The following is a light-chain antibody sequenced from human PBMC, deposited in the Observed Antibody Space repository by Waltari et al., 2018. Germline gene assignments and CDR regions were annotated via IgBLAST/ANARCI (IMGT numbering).Light chain of an antibody. Sequence: YVVTQPTSVSVAPGQTARLTCGGNAIRSPSVHWYQQKPGQAPLLIVYDDTDRPSGIPERFSGSNSGNAATLTISSVEAGDEADYYCQVWDINNDQVVFGGGTKVTVL. V-gene: IGLV3-21*02. J-gene: IGLJ2*01. CDR3: QVWDINNDQVV. CDR2: DDT. CDR1: AIRSPS.